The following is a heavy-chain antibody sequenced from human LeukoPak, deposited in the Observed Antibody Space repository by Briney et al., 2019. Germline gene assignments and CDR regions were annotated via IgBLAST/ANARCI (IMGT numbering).Heavy chain of an antibody. V-gene: IGHV4-31*03. Sequence: SETLSLTCTVSGGSISSGGYYWSWIRQHPGKGLEWIGYIYYSGSTYYNPSLKSRVTISVDTSKTQFSLKLSSVTAADTAVYYCARGRRSYDILTGYLNDAFDIWGQGTMVTVSS. CDR2: IYYSGST. J-gene: IGHJ3*02. CDR3: ARGRRSYDILTGYLNDAFDI. CDR1: GGSISSGGYY. D-gene: IGHD3-9*01.